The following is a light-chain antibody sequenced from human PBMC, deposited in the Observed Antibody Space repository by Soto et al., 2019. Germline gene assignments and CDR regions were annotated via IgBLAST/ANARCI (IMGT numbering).Light chain of an antibody. Sequence: DIPMTQSPSTLSASVGDRVTITCRASQSINTWLAWYQQKPGKAPKLLIYKASDLESGIQSRFSRSGSGTEFTLTVSNLHLYDFSVYYCHQYNTYSPWTFDKGTKVQIK. CDR3: HQYNTYSPWT. CDR2: KAS. CDR1: QSINTW. V-gene: IGKV1-5*03. J-gene: IGKJ1*01.